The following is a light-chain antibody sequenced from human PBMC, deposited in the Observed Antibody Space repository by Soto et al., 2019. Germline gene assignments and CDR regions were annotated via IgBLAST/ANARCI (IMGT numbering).Light chain of an antibody. Sequence: VLTQPPSVSGAPGQRVTISCTGSSSNIGAGYDVHWYQQLPGTAPKLLIYGNSNRPSGVPDRFSGSKSGTSASLAITGLQAEDEADYFCQSYDSGLSGYVVFGGGTKVTVL. CDR2: GNS. CDR3: QSYDSGLSGYVV. CDR1: SSNIGAGYD. J-gene: IGLJ2*01. V-gene: IGLV1-40*01.